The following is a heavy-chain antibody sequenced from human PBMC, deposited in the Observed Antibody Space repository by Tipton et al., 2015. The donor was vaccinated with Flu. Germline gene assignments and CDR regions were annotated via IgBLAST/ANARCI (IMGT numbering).Heavy chain of an antibody. J-gene: IGHJ4*02. Sequence: TLSLTCSVSGDSIGSNYYWGWIRQPPGKGLEWIATIYRYGTTYYNPSLKSRVTISIDTSKNQFSLEMRSVTAADMAVYYCARHTGDSVRGVIDYWGQGTLVTVSS. CDR2: IYRYGTT. CDR1: GDSIGSNYY. CDR3: ARHTGDSVRGVIDY. V-gene: IGHV4-38-2*01. D-gene: IGHD3-10*02.